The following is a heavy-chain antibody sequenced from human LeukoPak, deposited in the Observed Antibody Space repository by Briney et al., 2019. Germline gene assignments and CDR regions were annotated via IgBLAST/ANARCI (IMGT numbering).Heavy chain of an antibody. CDR2: MNPNSGNT. J-gene: IGHJ4*02. CDR3: ARGRPPITMVRGGNFDY. D-gene: IGHD3-10*01. V-gene: IGHV1-8*01. Sequence: ASVKVSCKASGYTFTSYDINWVRQATGQGLEWMGWMNPNSGNTGYAQKFQGRVTMTRNTSIRTAYMELSSLRSEDTAVYYCARGRPPITMVRGGNFDYWGQGTLVTVSS. CDR1: GYTFTSYD.